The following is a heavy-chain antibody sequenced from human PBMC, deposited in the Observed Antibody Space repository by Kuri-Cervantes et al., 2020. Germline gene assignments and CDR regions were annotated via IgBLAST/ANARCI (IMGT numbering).Heavy chain of an antibody. CDR2: ISGSGGST. V-gene: IGHV3-23*01. Sequence: GESLKISCAASGFTFSRHGMTWVRQAPGKGLEWVSGISGSGGSTFYADSVKGRFTISRDNSKNTLYLQMSSLRAEDTAVYYCARWPISESAPSFDPWGQGTLVTVSS. CDR1: GFTFSRHG. D-gene: IGHD3-9*01. CDR3: ARWPISESAPSFDP. J-gene: IGHJ5*02.